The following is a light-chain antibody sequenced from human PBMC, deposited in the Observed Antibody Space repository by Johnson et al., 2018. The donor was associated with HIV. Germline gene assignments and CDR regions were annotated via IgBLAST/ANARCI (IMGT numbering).Light chain of an antibody. V-gene: IGLV1-51*02. CDR3: GTWDTSLSAGV. CDR2: ENN. CDR1: SSNIGNNY. Sequence: QAVLTQPPSVSAAPGQKVTISCSGTSSNIGNNYVSWYQQFPGTAPKLLIYENNKRPSGITDGFSASKSGTSATLDITGLQTGDEADYYCGTWDTSLSAGVFGPGTKVSVL. J-gene: IGLJ1*01.